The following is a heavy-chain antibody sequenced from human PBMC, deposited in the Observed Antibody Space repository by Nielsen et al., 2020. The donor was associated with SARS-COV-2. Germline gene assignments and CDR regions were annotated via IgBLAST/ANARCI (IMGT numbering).Heavy chain of an antibody. CDR1: GFTFSSYS. V-gene: IGHV3-7*01. J-gene: IGHJ6*02. D-gene: IGHD3-10*01. CDR2: IKQDGSEK. CDR3: ARDWSSGSGSSYYYYGMDV. Sequence: GESLKISCEASGFTFSSYSLNWVRQAPGKGLEWVANIKQDGSEKYFIDSVKGRFTISRDNAKNSLYLQMNSLRAEDTAVYYCARDWSSGSGSSYYYYGMDVWGQGTTVTVSS.